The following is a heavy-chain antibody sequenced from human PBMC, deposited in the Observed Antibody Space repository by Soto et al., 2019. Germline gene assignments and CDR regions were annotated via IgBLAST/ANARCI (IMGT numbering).Heavy chain of an antibody. CDR2: INHRGST. CDR3: ARVDEY. Sequence: SETLSLTCAVYGGSFSGYYWSWIRQPPGKGLEWIGEINHRGSTKYNPSLKSRVIISVDTSKNQFSLKLSSVTAADTAVYYCARVDEYWGQGTLVTVSS. J-gene: IGHJ4*02. CDR1: GGSFSGYY. V-gene: IGHV4-34*01.